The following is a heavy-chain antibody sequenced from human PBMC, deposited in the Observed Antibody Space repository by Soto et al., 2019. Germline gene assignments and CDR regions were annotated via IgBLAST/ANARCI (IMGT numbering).Heavy chain of an antibody. V-gene: IGHV4-39*01. CDR2: IYYSGST. J-gene: IGHJ4*02. D-gene: IGHD1-26*01. Sequence: SEPKPLTCTVSGGSISNISYYWGGIRQPPGKGLEWIGSIYYSGSTYYNPSLKSRVTISVDTSKNQYSLKLRYVTAADKAVYYCAINSGSPTWRGQRTLVTVSS. CDR1: GGSISNISYY. CDR3: AINSGSPTW.